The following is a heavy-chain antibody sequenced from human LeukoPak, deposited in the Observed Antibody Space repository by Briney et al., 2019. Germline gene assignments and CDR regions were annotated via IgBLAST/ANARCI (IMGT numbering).Heavy chain of an antibody. CDR3: AKENGRYSGSSRWGPDY. V-gene: IGHV3-23*01. D-gene: IGHD1-26*01. J-gene: IGHJ4*02. Sequence: GGSLRLSCAASGFTFSSYAMSWVRQAPGKGLEWVSAISGSGGTTYYADSVNGRFTISRDNSKNTLSLQMNSLRAEDTAVYYCAKENGRYSGSSRWGPDYWGQGTLVTVSS. CDR2: ISGSGGTT. CDR1: GFTFSSYA.